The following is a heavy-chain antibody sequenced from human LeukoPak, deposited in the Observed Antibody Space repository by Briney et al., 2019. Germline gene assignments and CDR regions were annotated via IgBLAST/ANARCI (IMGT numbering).Heavy chain of an antibody. V-gene: IGHV1-2*02. Sequence: GWINPNSGGTNYAQKFHARVTMARDTSISTAYMELSRLRSDDTAVYYCARVPIGAAPPDYWGQGTLVTVSS. J-gene: IGHJ4*02. D-gene: IGHD6-6*01. CDR2: INPNSGGT. CDR3: ARVPIGAAPPDY.